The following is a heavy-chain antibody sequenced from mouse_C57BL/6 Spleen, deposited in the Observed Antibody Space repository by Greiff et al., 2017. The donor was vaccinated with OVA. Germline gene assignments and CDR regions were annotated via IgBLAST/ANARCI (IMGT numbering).Heavy chain of an antibody. V-gene: IGHV5-9-1*02. CDR3: TRDGSNSFAY. CDR2: ISSGGDYI. J-gene: IGHJ3*01. D-gene: IGHD2-5*01. CDR1: GFTFSSYA. Sequence: EVKLMESGEGLVNPGGSLKLSCAASGFTFSSYAMSWVRQTPEKRLEWVAYISSGGDYIYYADTVKGRFTISRDNARNTLYLQMSSLKSEDTAMYYCTRDGSNSFAYWGQGTLVTVSA.